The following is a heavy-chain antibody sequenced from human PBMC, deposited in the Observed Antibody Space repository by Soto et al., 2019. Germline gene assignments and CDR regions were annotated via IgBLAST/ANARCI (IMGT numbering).Heavy chain of an antibody. V-gene: IGHV1-69*12. CDR1: GGTFSSYA. CDR2: IIPIFGTA. Sequence: QVQLVQSGAEVKKPGSSVKVSCKASGGTFSSYAISWVRQAPGQGLEWMGGIIPIFGTANYAQKFQGRVTSTADESTSTAYMELSSLRSEDTAVYYCASNKYYYDSSGYYPIDYWGQGTLVTVSS. CDR3: ASNKYYYDSSGYYPIDY. J-gene: IGHJ4*02. D-gene: IGHD3-22*01.